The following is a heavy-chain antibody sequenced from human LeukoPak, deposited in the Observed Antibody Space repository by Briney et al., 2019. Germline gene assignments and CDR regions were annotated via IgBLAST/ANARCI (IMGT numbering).Heavy chain of an antibody. J-gene: IGHJ4*02. CDR3: ARSGPNDPFDY. CDR2: IYYSGST. D-gene: IGHD1-1*01. Sequence: PSETLSLTCTVSGGSISSYYWSWIRQPPGKGLEWIGYIYYSGSTNYNPSLKSRVTISVDTSKNQFSLKLSSVTAADTAVYYCARSGPNDPFDYWGQGTLSPSPQ. CDR1: GGSISSYY. V-gene: IGHV4-59*01.